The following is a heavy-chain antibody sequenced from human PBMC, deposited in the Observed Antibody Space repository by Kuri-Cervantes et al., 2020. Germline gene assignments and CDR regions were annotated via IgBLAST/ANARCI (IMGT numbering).Heavy chain of an antibody. Sequence: ASVKVSCKASGYTFTSYGISWVRQAPGQGLEWMGWISAYNGNTNYAQKLQGRVTMTTDKSTTTVYMELGSLGSDDTAVYYCARDSPHYSDSSGYSDAFDIWGQGTMVTVSS. J-gene: IGHJ3*02. CDR1: GYTFTSYG. D-gene: IGHD3-22*01. CDR2: ISAYNGNT. V-gene: IGHV1-18*01. CDR3: ARDSPHYSDSSGYSDAFDI.